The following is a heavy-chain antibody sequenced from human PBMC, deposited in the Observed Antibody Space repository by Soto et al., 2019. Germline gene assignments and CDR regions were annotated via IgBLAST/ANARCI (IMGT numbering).Heavy chain of an antibody. Sequence: SETLSLTCTVSGGSISSGGYYWSWIRQHPGKGLEWIGYIYYSGSTYYNPSPKSRVTISVDTSKNQFSLKLSSVTAADTAVYYCARSIPYYYDSSRYLFDYRGQGSSVIVSS. CDR2: IYYSGST. CDR3: ARSIPYYYDSSRYLFDY. V-gene: IGHV4-31*03. J-gene: IGHJ4*02. CDR1: GGSISSGGYY. D-gene: IGHD3-22*01.